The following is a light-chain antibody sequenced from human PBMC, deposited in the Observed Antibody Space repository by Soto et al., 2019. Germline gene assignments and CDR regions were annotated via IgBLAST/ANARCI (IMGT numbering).Light chain of an antibody. CDR2: GNS. Sequence: QSALTQPPSASGAPGQRVTISCTGSSSNIGAGYDVHWYQQLPGTAPKLLIYGNSNRPTGVPDRFSVSKSGTSASLAITGLQAEDGADYYCQSFDSSLTRVFGGGTKLTFL. CDR3: QSFDSSLTRV. J-gene: IGLJ3*02. V-gene: IGLV1-40*01. CDR1: SSNIGAGYD.